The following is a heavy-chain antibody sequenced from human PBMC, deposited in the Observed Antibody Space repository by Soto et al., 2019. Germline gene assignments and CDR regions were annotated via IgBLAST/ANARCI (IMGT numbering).Heavy chain of an antibody. V-gene: IGHV4-59*08. CDR2: IYSGNT. CDR1: GCSISGYY. CDR3: ASEDPTYYYDNGGCYWEPDYQSYFDD. D-gene: IGHD3-22*01. Sequence: PSETLSLTCTISGCSISGYYWTWLRQSPGKGLEYIGYIYSGNTNYNPSLNSRVTISVDTSTNHFSLKLSSVTAADTAVYYCASEDPTYYYDNGGCYWEPDYQSYFDDWGEGTLVTVSS. J-gene: IGHJ4*02.